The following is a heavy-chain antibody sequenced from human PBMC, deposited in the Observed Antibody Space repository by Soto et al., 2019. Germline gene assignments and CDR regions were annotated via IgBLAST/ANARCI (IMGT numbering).Heavy chain of an antibody. CDR3: ARDGDYVNYYYGMDV. Sequence: QVQLVQSGAEVKKPGSSVKVSCKASGGTFSSYTISWVRQAPGQGLEWMGRIIPILGIANYAQKFQGRVTIXADXSXTTAYMELSSLRSEDTAVYYCARDGDYVNYYYGMDVWGQGTTVTVSS. D-gene: IGHD4-17*01. J-gene: IGHJ6*02. V-gene: IGHV1-69*08. CDR2: IIPILGIA. CDR1: GGTFSSYT.